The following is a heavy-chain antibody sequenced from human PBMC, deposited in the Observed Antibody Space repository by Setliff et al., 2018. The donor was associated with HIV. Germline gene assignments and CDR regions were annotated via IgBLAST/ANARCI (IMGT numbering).Heavy chain of an antibody. CDR1: GYSISSGYY. Sequence: KASETLSLTCAVSGYSISSGYYWGWIRQPPGKGLEWIGSMYHSGSTYYNPSLKSRLTISVDTSKNQFSLKLSSVTAADTAVYYCARPFTTGIDAFDIWGQGTMVTVSS. D-gene: IGHD1-1*01. CDR2: MYHSGST. CDR3: ARPFTTGIDAFDI. J-gene: IGHJ3*02. V-gene: IGHV4-38-2*01.